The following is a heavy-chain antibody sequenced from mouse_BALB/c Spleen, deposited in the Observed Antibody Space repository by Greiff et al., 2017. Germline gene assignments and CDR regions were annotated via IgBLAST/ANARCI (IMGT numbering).Heavy chain of an antibody. D-gene: IGHD2-1*01. CDR2: INPSSGYT. V-gene: IGHV1-4*02. J-gene: IGHJ3*01. Sequence: VKVVESAAELARPGASVKMSCKASGYTFTSYTMHWVKQRPGQGLEWIGYINPSSGYTEYNQKFKDKTTLTADKSSSTAYMQLSSLTSEDSAVYYCARRGYGNSAWFAYWGQGTLVTVSA. CDR1: GYTFTSYT. CDR3: ARRGYGNSAWFAY.